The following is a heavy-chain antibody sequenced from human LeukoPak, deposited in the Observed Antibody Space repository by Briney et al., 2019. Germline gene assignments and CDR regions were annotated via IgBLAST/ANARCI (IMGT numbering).Heavy chain of an antibody. V-gene: IGHV4-4*02. CDR3: ARGNEYTWWQ. CDR2: TWHSGSST. Sequence: PSETLSLTCTVSDGSIKTNYWWTWVRQTPGKGLEWIGETWHSGSSTNYNPSLKSRVTISVDKPKSQFSLKLTSVTAADTAIYYCARGNEYTWWQWSQGTLVTVSS. CDR1: DGSIKTNYW. J-gene: IGHJ4*02. D-gene: IGHD2-15*01.